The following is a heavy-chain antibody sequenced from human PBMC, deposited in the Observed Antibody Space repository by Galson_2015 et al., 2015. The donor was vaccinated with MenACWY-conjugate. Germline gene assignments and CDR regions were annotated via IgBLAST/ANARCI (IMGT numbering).Heavy chain of an antibody. J-gene: IGHJ4*02. Sequence: QSGAEVKKPGESLKISCEASGYSFANHWIGWVRQIPGQGLEWMGIIYPGDSDTRYRPSYQGQVTMSVDRSINTAYLQWSSLKASDSALYYCARHVYRTSHSPMDDWGQGTLVTVSS. CDR1: GYSFANHW. V-gene: IGHV5-51*01. CDR3: ARHVYRTSHSPMDD. D-gene: IGHD1-14*01. CDR2: IYPGDSDT.